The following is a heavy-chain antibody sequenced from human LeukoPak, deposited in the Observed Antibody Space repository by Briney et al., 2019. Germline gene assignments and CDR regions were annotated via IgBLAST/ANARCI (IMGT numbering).Heavy chain of an antibody. Sequence: SETLSLTCAVYGGSFSGYYWSWIRQPPGKGLEWIGEINHSGSTNYNPSLKSRVTISVDTSKNQFSLKLSSVTAADTAVYYCARGSGCFDYWGQGTLVTVSS. V-gene: IGHV4-34*01. D-gene: IGHD3-10*01. CDR1: GGSFSGYY. J-gene: IGHJ4*02. CDR2: INHSGST. CDR3: ARGSGCFDY.